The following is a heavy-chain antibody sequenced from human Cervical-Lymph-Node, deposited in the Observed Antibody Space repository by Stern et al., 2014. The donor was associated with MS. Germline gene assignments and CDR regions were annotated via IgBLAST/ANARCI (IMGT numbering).Heavy chain of an antibody. CDR3: ARESIAAAGPLSFGMDV. J-gene: IGHJ6*02. CDR1: GGTFSSYA. Sequence: VQLVESGAEVKKPGSSVKVSCKASGGTFSSYAISWVRQAPGQGLEWMGGIIPIFGTANDAQKFQGRVTITADESTSTAYMELSSLRSEDTAVYYCARESIAAAGPLSFGMDVWGQGTTVTVSS. D-gene: IGHD6-13*01. CDR2: IIPIFGTA. V-gene: IGHV1-69*01.